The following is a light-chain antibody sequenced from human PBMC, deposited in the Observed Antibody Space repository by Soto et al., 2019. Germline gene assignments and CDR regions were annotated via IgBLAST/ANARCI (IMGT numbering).Light chain of an antibody. V-gene: IGLV2-14*01. CDR1: SSDVGGYNH. Sequence: QSVLTQPASVSGSPGQSITISCTGTSSDVGGYNHVSWYQHPPGRAPKLILFGVSDRTSGVCHRVSGSKSGNTASLTISGLQAEDEADYYCCSYTSLSNVVFGGGTKLTVL. CDR3: CSYTSLSNVV. CDR2: GVS. J-gene: IGLJ2*01.